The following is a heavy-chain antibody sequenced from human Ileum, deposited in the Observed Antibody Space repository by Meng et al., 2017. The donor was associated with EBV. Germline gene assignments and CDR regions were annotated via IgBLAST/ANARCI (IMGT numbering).Heavy chain of an antibody. CDR1: GDSISSNNW. CDR2: IYHSGST. CDR3: ASGRDYAWHS. Sequence: QGQRQGPGQGRVKPSGTLPLTCAGAGDSISSNNWWSWVRQPPGKGLEWIGEIYHSGSTNYNPSFKSRVTMSVDKSKNQISLNLSSVTAADTAVYYCASGRDYAWHSWGRGTLVAVSS. D-gene: IGHD4-17*01. J-gene: IGHJ4*02. V-gene: IGHV4-4*02.